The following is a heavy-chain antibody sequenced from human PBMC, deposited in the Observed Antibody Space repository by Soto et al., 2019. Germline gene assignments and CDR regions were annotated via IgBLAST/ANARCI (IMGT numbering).Heavy chain of an antibody. CDR1: GGSFCGYY. J-gene: IGHJ6*02. CDR2: INHSGST. D-gene: IGHD6-19*01. CDR3: ARGSGSSGWYYYYGMDV. Sequence: PSETLSLTCAVYGGSFCGYYWSWIRQPPGKGLEWIGEINHSGSTNYNPSLKSRVTISVDTSKNQFSLKLSSVTAADTAVYYCARGSGSSGWYYYYGMDVWGQGTTVTVSS. V-gene: IGHV4-34*01.